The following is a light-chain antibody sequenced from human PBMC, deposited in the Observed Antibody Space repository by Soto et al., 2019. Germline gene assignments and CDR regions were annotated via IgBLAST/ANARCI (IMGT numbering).Light chain of an antibody. CDR2: DVS. CDR3: CSYAGSDTLV. V-gene: IGLV2-11*01. Sequence: QLVLTQPRSVSGSPGQSVTISCTGTSSDVGGYNYVSWYQQHPGKAPKLMIYDVSKRPSGVPDRFSGSKSGNTASLTISGLQAEDEADYYCCSYAGSDTLVFGGGTQLTVL. J-gene: IGLJ2*01. CDR1: SSDVGGYNY.